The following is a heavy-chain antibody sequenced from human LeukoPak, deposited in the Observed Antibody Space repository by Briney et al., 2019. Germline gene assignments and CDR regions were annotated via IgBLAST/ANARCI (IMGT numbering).Heavy chain of an antibody. D-gene: IGHD3/OR15-3a*01. J-gene: IGHJ4*02. Sequence: SATLSLTCTVSGVSISSSNSYWGWIRQHPGKGLEWIGSIYYSGNTYYNASLKSQVSISIDTSKNQFSLRLTSVTAADTAVYYCARQTGSGLFILPGGQGTLVTVSS. CDR2: IYYSGNT. CDR3: ARQTGSGLFILP. V-gene: IGHV4-39*01. CDR1: GVSISSSNSY.